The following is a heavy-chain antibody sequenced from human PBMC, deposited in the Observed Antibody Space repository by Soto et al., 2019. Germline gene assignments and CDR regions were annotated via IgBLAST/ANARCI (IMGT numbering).Heavy chain of an antibody. CDR2: IYPGDSDT. V-gene: IGHV5-51*01. J-gene: IGHJ6*02. CDR1: GYDFATYW. CDR3: ARQRYNSGPTDNDMDV. D-gene: IGHD6-19*01. Sequence: GESPKISCKGSGYDFATYWIGWVRQMPGKGLEWMGIIYPGDSDTKYSPSFQGQVTISVDKSISTAYLQWSSLKASDTAMYYCARQRYNSGPTDNDMDVWGQGTTVTVSS.